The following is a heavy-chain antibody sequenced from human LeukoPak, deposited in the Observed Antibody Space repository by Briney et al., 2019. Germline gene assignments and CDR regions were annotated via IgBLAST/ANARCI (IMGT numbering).Heavy chain of an antibody. D-gene: IGHD3-9*01. CDR1: GGSFSGYY. J-gene: IGHJ5*02. CDR2: IYYSGST. V-gene: IGHV4-59*12. Sequence: SETLSLTCAVYGGSFSGYYWSWIRQPPGKGLEWIGYIYYSGSTNYNPSLKSRVAISVDTSKNQFSLKLSSVTAADTAVYYCAREYYDIPGSWFDPWGQGTLVTVSS. CDR3: AREYYDIPGSWFDP.